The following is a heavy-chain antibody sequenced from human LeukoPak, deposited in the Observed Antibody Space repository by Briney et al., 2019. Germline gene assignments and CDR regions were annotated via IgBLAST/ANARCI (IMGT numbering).Heavy chain of an antibody. J-gene: IGHJ3*02. CDR2: ISAYNGNT. Sequence: ASVKVSCKASGYTFTSYDINWVRQAPGQGLEWMGWISAYNGNTNYAQKLQGRVTMTTDTSTSTAYMELRSLRSDDTAVYYCARRNSRSDAFDIWGQGTMVTVSS. V-gene: IGHV1-18*01. CDR3: ARRNSRSDAFDI. D-gene: IGHD2/OR15-2a*01. CDR1: GYTFTSYD.